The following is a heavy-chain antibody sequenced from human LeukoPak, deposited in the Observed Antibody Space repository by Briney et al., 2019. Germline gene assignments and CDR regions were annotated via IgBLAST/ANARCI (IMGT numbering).Heavy chain of an antibody. CDR3: ARDVFCSGNSCLRDAFDI. D-gene: IGHD2-15*01. V-gene: IGHV1-18*01. CDR1: GYTFTSYG. Sequence: ASVKVSCKASGYTFTSYGVSWVRQAPGQSLEWLGWISAYNGNTYYSENFQARVTMTTDTSTSTAYMELRSLKSDDTAVYYCARDVFCSGNSCLRDAFDIWGQGTKVTVSS. CDR2: ISAYNGNT. J-gene: IGHJ3*02.